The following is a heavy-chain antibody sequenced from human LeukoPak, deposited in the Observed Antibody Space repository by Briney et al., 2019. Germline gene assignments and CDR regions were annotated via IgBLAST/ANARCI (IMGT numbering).Heavy chain of an antibody. Sequence: GGSLRLSCAASGFTFSYYEMNCVRQAPGKGLEWVSYISNSGATIYYADSVKGRFTISRDNAKSSLFLQMNSLRAEDTGVYYCARATFSSSGHSYWGQGTLVTVSS. V-gene: IGHV3-48*03. D-gene: IGHD6-13*01. CDR1: GFTFSYYE. CDR3: ARATFSSSGHSY. CDR2: ISNSGATI. J-gene: IGHJ4*02.